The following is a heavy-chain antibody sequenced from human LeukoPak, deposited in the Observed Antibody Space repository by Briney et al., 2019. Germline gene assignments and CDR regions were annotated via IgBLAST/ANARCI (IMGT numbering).Heavy chain of an antibody. CDR1: GYTFTGYY. J-gene: IGHJ3*02. D-gene: IGHD2-21*01. CDR2: INPNSGGT. Sequence: GASVKVSCKASGYTFTGYYMHWVRQAPGQGLEWMGWINPNSGGTNYAQKFQGRVTMTRDTSISTAYMELSRLRSDDTAVYYCATYVLRRARVAFDIWGQGTMVTVSS. CDR3: ATYVLRRARVAFDI. V-gene: IGHV1-2*02.